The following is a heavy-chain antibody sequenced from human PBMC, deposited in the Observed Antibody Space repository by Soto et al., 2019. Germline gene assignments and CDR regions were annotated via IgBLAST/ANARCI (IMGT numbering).Heavy chain of an antibody. J-gene: IGHJ4*02. D-gene: IGHD3-10*01. V-gene: IGHV4-34*01. Sequence: SETLSLTCAVYGGSFSGYYWSWIRQPPGKGLEWIGEINHSGSTNYNPSLKSRVTISVDTSKNQFSLKLSSVTAADTAVYYCARSVRGVIIRWGQGTLVTVSS. CDR2: INHSGST. CDR1: GGSFSGYY. CDR3: ARSVRGVIIR.